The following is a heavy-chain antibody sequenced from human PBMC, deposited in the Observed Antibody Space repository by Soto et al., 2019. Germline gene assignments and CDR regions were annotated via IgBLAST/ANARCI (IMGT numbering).Heavy chain of an antibody. V-gene: IGHV4-59*01. CDR1: GGSIDSYY. Sequence: PSLTCTVAGGSIDSYYWNWIRQPPGKGLEWIGCIYYSGTTNYNPSLKSRVTISLDMSKRQFSLNLTSVTAADTAVYYCARAVTRFDLWGQGTPVTVSS. CDR3: ARAVTRFDL. CDR2: IYYSGTT. J-gene: IGHJ4*02. D-gene: IGHD2-21*02.